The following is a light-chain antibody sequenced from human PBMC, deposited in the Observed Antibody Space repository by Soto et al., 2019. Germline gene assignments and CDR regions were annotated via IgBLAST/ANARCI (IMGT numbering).Light chain of an antibody. V-gene: IGKV3-20*01. CDR1: QSVSSSY. CDR2: GAS. J-gene: IGKJ1*01. Sequence: EMVLTQSPVTLSLSPGERATLSCRASQSVSSSYLAWYQQKPGQAPRLLIYGASSRATGIPDRFTGSGSGTEFTLTISSLQPDDFATYYCQHYNSYSEAFGQGTKVDI. CDR3: QHYNSYSEA.